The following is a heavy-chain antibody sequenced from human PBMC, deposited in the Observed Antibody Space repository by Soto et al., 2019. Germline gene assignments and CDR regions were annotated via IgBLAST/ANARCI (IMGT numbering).Heavy chain of an antibody. CDR3: ARVPGGNAHNSCDY. CDR2: ISAYNGNT. D-gene: IGHD2-15*01. V-gene: IGHV1-18*01. J-gene: IGHJ4*02. Sequence: QVQMVQSGAEVKKPGASVKVSCKASGYSLNSYGFSWVRQAPGQGLEWMGWISAYNGNTDYAQKLQGRVTMTTDTSTSTACMELRSLRSDDTAVYYCARVPGGNAHNSCDYWGQGTLVTVSS. CDR1: GYSLNSYG.